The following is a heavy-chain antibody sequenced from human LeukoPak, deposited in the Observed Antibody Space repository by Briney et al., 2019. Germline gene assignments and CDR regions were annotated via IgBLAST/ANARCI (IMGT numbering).Heavy chain of an antibody. CDR1: GYTFTSYG. V-gene: IGHV1-18*01. J-gene: IGHJ4*02. Sequence: ASVKVSCKASGYTFTSYGISWLRQAPGQGLEWMGWIITYNGDTNYSQKLQGRVTLTTDTSTSTVYMELSSLRSDDTAVYYCARRGSVDTPMSNWEWSYWGQGTLVAVSS. CDR2: IITYNGDT. CDR3: ARRGSVDTPMSNWEWSY. D-gene: IGHD5-18*01.